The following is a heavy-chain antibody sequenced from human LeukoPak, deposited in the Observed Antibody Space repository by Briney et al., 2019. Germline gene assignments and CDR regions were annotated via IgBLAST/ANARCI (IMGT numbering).Heavy chain of an antibody. CDR2: IKSDGSRT. V-gene: IGHV3-74*01. CDR1: GFTFNNFD. Sequence: GGSLRLSCAASGFTFNNFDMHWVRQVPGEGLVWVSHIKSDGSRTSYVDTVKGRFIVSRDNAKNTLYLEMSDLRVEDTAVYYCARVTVSGWYTALDHWGQGALVSVSS. D-gene: IGHD6-19*01. CDR3: ARVTVSGWYTALDH. J-gene: IGHJ4*02.